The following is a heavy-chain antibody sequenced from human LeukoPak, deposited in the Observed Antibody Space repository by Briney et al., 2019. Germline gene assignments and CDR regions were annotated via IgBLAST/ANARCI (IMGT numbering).Heavy chain of an antibody. V-gene: IGHV3-53*01. J-gene: IGHJ4*02. CDR1: GFIVSSNY. D-gene: IGHD6-13*01. CDR2: IYGGGST. Sequence: PGGSLRLSCAASGFIVSSNYMCWVRQAPGKGLEWVSVIYGGGSTYYADSVKGRFTISRDNSKNTLYLQMNSLRAEDTAVYYCARSRYSSSWFDYWGQGTLVTVSS. CDR3: ARSRYSSSWFDY.